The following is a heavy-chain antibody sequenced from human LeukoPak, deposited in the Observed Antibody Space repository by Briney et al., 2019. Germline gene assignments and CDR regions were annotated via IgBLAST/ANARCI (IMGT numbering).Heavy chain of an antibody. Sequence: GGSLRLSCAASGFTFDDYGMSWVRQAPGKGLEWVSGINWNGGSTGYADSVKGRFTISRDNSKNTLYLQMNSLRAEDTAVYYCAKGGSRLTGYSSSWVEYWGQGTLVTVSS. CDR2: INWNGGST. CDR3: AKGGSRLTGYSSSWVEY. J-gene: IGHJ4*02. CDR1: GFTFDDYG. V-gene: IGHV3-20*04. D-gene: IGHD6-13*01.